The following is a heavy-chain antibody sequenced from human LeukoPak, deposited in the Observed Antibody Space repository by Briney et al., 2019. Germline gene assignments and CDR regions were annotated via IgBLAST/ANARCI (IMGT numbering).Heavy chain of an antibody. CDR2: IHYSGTPT. D-gene: IGHD3-16*01. J-gene: IGHJ4*02. CDR3: AAGGDDAKAGY. CDR1: GASITSDRYY. Sequence: SETLSLTCSVYGASITSDRYYWGWMRQAPGKGLEWIGTIHYSGTPTFYNPSLESRVSLFSDTSRNDFSLRLRSVTAADTAVYYCAAGGDDAKAGYWGQGTLVTVSS. V-gene: IGHV4-39*02.